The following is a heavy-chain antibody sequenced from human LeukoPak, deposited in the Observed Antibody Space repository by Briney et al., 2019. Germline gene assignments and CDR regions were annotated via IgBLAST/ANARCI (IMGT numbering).Heavy chain of an antibody. CDR2: ISAYNGNT. Sequence: ASVKVSCKASGYIFTSYGISWVRQAPGQGLEWMGWISAYNGNTNYAQKLPGRVTMTTDTSTSTANMELRSLRSDDTAVYYCARDEETEDIVVVPAASDYWGQGTLVTVSS. J-gene: IGHJ4*02. CDR1: GYIFTSYG. V-gene: IGHV1-18*04. CDR3: ARDEETEDIVVVPAASDY. D-gene: IGHD2-2*01.